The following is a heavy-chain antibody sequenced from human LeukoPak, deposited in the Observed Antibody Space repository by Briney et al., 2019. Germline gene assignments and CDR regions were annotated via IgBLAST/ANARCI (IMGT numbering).Heavy chain of an antibody. CDR3: ASQRITDFGVVIPRGFDS. CDR2: TYYTGSS. V-gene: IGHV4-39*07. J-gene: IGHJ4*02. D-gene: IGHD3-3*01. CDR1: GGSINTNSYY. Sequence: SETLSLTCTVSGGSINTNSYYWVWIRQPPGKGLEWIGTTYYTGSSFYNPSLKSRVTISVDTSKNQFSLKLSSVTAADTAMYYCASQRITDFGVVIPRGFDSWGQGTLVPVSS.